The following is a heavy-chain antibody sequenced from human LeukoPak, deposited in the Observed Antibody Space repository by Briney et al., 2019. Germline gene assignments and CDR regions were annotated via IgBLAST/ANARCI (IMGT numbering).Heavy chain of an antibody. CDR2: INHSGST. J-gene: IGHJ4*02. CDR3: ARPRYGSGCLDS. D-gene: IGHD3-10*01. V-gene: IGHV4-34*01. Sequence: SETLSLTCAVYGESFSGHYWTWIRQPPGKGGEWIGEINHSGSTTSNPSLNKRVTISVDTSKNQFSLKLTSVTAADAAVYYCARPRYGSGCLDSWGQGTLVTVSS. CDR1: GESFSGHY.